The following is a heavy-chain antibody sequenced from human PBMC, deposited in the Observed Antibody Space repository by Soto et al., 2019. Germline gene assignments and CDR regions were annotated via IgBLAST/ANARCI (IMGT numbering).Heavy chain of an antibody. V-gene: IGHV4-39*01. D-gene: IGHD2-8*01. J-gene: IGHJ6*02. CDR1: GGSISSSSYY. Sequence: SQTLSLTCTVSGGSISSSSYYWGWIPKPKGKGLERSLSICYSGSTYYNPSNKSRVTISVDSRRHQFSVKLSAVPAGFTAIYSCAKLSHSTNSVHYTPYGGYYYYDMDVWGQGTTDTVS. CDR2: ICYSGST. CDR3: AKLSHSTNSVHYTPYGGYYYYDMDV.